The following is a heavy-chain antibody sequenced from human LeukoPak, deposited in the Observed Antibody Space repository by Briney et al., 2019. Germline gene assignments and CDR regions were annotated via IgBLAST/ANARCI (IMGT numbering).Heavy chain of an antibody. CDR1: GFTFSSYA. CDR2: TSGSGGST. V-gene: IGHV3-23*01. J-gene: IGHJ4*02. D-gene: IGHD3-22*01. CDR3: ARDAGYYYDSSGYYVGY. Sequence: GGSLRLSCIASGFTFSSYAMSWVRQAPGKGLEWVSGTSGSGGSTYYADSVKGRFTISRDNSKNTLYLQMNSLRAEDTAVYYCARDAGYYYDSSGYYVGYWGQGTLVTVSS.